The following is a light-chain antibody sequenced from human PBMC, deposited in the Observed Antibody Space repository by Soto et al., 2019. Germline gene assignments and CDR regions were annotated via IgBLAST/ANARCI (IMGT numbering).Light chain of an antibody. CDR2: KAS. V-gene: IGKV1-5*03. Sequence: DIQMTQSPSTLSASVGDRVTITCRASQSISASLAWYQQKPGKAPKPLIYKASSLETGVPSRFSGSGSGTELTLTISSLQADDFATYFCQHMATFGPGTKVEIK. CDR3: QHMAT. J-gene: IGKJ1*01. CDR1: QSISAS.